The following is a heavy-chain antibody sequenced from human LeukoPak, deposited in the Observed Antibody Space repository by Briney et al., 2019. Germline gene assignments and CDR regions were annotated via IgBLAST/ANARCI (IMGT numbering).Heavy chain of an antibody. Sequence: ASVKVSCKASGYGFINYGISWVRQAPGQGLEGMGWRSIYNGNTDYKFQGRVTMTRNTSISTAYMELSSLRSEDTAVYYCARAFRGYSYGYGDAFDIWGQGTMVTVSS. CDR2: RSIYNGNT. J-gene: IGHJ3*02. D-gene: IGHD5-18*01. CDR1: GYGFINYG. V-gene: IGHV1-8*02. CDR3: ARAFRGYSYGYGDAFDI.